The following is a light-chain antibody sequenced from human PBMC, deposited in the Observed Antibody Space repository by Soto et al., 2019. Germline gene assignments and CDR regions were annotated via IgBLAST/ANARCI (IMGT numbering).Light chain of an antibody. V-gene: IGKV1-27*01. J-gene: IGKJ1*01. CDR1: QGISNY. Sequence: DIQMTQSPSSLSASVGDRVTITCRASQGISNYLAWYQQKPGRLPKLLIYAASTLQSGVPSRFSGSGSGPDFTLTISSLQPEDVATYYCQKYNSAPPSTFGQVTKVEIK. CDR3: QKYNSAPPST. CDR2: AAS.